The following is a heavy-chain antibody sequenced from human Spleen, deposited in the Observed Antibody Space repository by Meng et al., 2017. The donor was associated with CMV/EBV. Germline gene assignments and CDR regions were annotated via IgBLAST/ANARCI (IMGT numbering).Heavy chain of an antibody. V-gene: IGHV1-2*02. J-gene: IGHJ4*02. Sequence: SCKASGYTFTGHFLHWVRQAPGQGLEWMGWINPNSGETNYRRKFQGRLRLTRETSISTAYMELKRLTYDDTAVYFCARDWGTGWVPQNWGPGTLVTVSS. CDR2: INPNSGET. CDR1: GYTFTGHF. D-gene: IGHD6-19*01. CDR3: ARDWGTGWVPQN.